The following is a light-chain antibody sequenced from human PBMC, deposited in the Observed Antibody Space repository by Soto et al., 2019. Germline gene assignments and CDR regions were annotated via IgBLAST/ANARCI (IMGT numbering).Light chain of an antibody. Sequence: EIVLSHSPAALSLSPGERATLSCRASQSISSQLAWYQQKPGQAPRLLIHDASNRATGIPARFSGSGSATDFTLTISSLEPEDFAVYYCQQRSNWPLTFGGVTKAAIK. V-gene: IGKV3-11*01. CDR3: QQRSNWPLT. CDR2: DAS. J-gene: IGKJ4*01. CDR1: QSISSQ.